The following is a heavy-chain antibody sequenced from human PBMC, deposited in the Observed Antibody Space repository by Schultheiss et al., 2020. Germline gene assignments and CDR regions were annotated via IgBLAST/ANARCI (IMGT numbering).Heavy chain of an antibody. CDR3: AKATGDYYFDY. CDR2: ISWNSGSI. J-gene: IGHJ4*02. Sequence: GGSLRLSCAASGFTFDDYAMHWVRQAPGKGLEWVSGISWNSGSIGYADSVKGRFTISRDNAKNSLYLQMNSLRAEDTALYYCAKATGDYYFDYWGQGTLGTVSS. V-gene: IGHV3-9*01. D-gene: IGHD3-16*01. CDR1: GFTFDDYA.